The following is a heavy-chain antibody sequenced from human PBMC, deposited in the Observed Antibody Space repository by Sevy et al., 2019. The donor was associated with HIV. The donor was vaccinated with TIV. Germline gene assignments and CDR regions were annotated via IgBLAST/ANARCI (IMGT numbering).Heavy chain of an antibody. CDR1: SGSIGNYY. V-gene: IGHV4-59*08. Sequence: SETLSLTCSVSSGSIGNYYWYWIRQPPGRGLEWLGLIYYSGNTNYNPSLKSRVTMSIDTSKNQFSLGLSSLTAADTAVYYCARRAFLGGYFDSWGQGFLVTVSS. CDR2: IYYSGNT. J-gene: IGHJ4*03. D-gene: IGHD3-16*01. CDR3: ARRAFLGGYFDS.